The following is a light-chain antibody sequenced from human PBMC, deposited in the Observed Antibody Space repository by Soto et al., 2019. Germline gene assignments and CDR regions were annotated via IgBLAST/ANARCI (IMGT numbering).Light chain of an antibody. V-gene: IGKV3-20*01. CDR2: GAS. CDR3: QPYGSSRT. J-gene: IGKJ1*01. CDR1: QTISSSD. Sequence: EIVLTQSPGTLSLSPGERATLSCRASQTISSSDLAWYQQKPGQAPRLLIYGASSRATGIPDRFSGSGSETDFTLTISRLEPEDFAVYYCQPYGSSRTFGQGTKVEIK.